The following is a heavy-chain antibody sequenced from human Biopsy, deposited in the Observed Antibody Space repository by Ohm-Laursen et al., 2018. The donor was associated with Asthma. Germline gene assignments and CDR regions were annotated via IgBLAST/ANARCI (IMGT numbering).Heavy chain of an antibody. J-gene: IGHJ6*02. D-gene: IGHD4-17*01. CDR2: MIPIFDTP. CDR3: VTSGGDYGYFGLDV. Sequence: SSVKVSCKASGGTFSSHSISWVRQAPGQGLEWMGGMIPIFDTPNYAQKFQGRVTITADESTTTAYMELSSLRSEDTAVYYCVTSGGDYGYFGLDVWGQGTTVTVSS. V-gene: IGHV1-69*01. CDR1: GGTFSSHS.